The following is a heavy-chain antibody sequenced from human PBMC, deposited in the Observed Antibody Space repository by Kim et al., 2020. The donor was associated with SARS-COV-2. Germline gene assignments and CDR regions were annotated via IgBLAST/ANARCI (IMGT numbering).Heavy chain of an antibody. D-gene: IGHD5-12*01. CDR2: YTRYT. V-gene: IGHV4-39*01. CDR3: ATLDIVDY. J-gene: IGHJ4*02. Sequence: YTRYTNYHPPLKSRVTISADTSKNQISLRVSSVTAADTAVYYCATLDIVDYWGQGTLVIVSS.